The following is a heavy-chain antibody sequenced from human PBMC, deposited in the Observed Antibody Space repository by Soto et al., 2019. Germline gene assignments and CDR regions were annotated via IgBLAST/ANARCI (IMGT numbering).Heavy chain of an antibody. D-gene: IGHD3-22*01. Sequence: PGESLKISCRGSGYSFTSYWIGWVRQMPGKGLEWMGIIYPGDSDTRYSPSFEGQVTISADKSITTAYLQWSSLKASDTAMYYCARPSHSRSRYYGMDVWGQGTTVTVSS. V-gene: IGHV5-51*01. CDR3: ARPSHSRSRYYGMDV. CDR1: GYSFTSYW. J-gene: IGHJ6*02. CDR2: IYPGDSDT.